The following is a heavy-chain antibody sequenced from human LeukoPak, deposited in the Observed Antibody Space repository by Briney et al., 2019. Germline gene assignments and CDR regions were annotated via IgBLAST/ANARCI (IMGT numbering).Heavy chain of an antibody. Sequence: ETLSLTCTVSGGSISSYYWSWIRQPPGKGLEWIGYIYYSGSTNYNPSLKSRVTISVDTSKNQFSLKLSSVTAADTAVYYCAAAGDVEMATIFRAFDIWGQGTMVTVSS. J-gene: IGHJ3*02. CDR2: IYYSGST. CDR3: AAAGDVEMATIFRAFDI. CDR1: GGSISSYY. D-gene: IGHD5-24*01. V-gene: IGHV4-59*01.